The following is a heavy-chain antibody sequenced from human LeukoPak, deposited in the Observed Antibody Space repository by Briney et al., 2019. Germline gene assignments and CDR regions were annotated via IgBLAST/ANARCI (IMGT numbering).Heavy chain of an antibody. CDR1: GGTFSSYA. V-gene: IGHV1-69*04. CDR2: IIPILGIA. CDR3: ARVVDGAAAGAFDY. Sequence: SVKVSCKASGGTFSSYAISWVRQAPGQGLEWMGRIIPILGIANYAQKFQGRVRITADKSTSTAYMELSSLRSEDTAVYYCARVVDGAAAGAFDYWGQGTLVTVSS. J-gene: IGHJ4*02. D-gene: IGHD6-13*01.